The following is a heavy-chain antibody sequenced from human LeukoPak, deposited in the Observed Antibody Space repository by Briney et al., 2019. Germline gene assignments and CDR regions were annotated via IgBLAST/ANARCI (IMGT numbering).Heavy chain of an antibody. CDR3: ARIGVGH. CDR2: IKSDGSST. CDR1: GFSFSSSW. Sequence: GGSLRLSCVASGFSFSSSWMHWVRQAPGKGLVWVSRIKSDGSSTSYADSVKGRFTISRDNAKNRLYLEMNSLRVEDTAVYYCARIGVGHWGQGTRVTVYS. V-gene: IGHV3-74*01. J-gene: IGHJ4*02. D-gene: IGHD2-8*01.